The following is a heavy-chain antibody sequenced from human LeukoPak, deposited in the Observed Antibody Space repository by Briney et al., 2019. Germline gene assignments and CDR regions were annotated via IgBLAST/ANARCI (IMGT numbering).Heavy chain of an antibody. CDR1: GGTFSSYA. J-gene: IGHJ4*02. Sequence: SVKVSCKASGGTFSSYAISWARQAPGQGLEWMGGIIPIFDTANYAQKFQGRVTITADESTSTAYMELSSLRSEDTAVYYCARGEAYCGGDCSYYFDYWGQGTLVTVSS. CDR2: IIPIFDTA. V-gene: IGHV1-69*13. CDR3: ARGEAYCGGDCSYYFDY. D-gene: IGHD2-21*01.